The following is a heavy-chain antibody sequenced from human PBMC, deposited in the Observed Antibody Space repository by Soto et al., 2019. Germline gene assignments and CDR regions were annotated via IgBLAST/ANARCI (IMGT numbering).Heavy chain of an antibody. J-gene: IGHJ4*02. V-gene: IGHV3-23*01. CDR3: AQVSPTGFFDY. D-gene: IGHD3-10*01. CDR2: ISGSGSPI. Sequence: GSLRLSCAASGFTFISYAMSWVRQGPGKGLEWVSTISGSGSPIYYADSVKGRFTISRDSSKNTLLLHMNSLRADDTAVYYCAQVSPTGFFDYWGQGTLVTVSS. CDR1: GFTFISYA.